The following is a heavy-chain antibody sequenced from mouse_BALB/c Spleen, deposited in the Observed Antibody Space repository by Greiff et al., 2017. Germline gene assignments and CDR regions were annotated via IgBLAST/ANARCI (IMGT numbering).Heavy chain of an antibody. CDR2: ISTYYGDA. CDR3: ARVGTTVGEGFAY. V-gene: IGHV1S137*01. Sequence: QVQLQQPGAELVRPGVSVKISCKGSGYTFTDYAMHWVKQSHAKSLEWIGVISTYYGDASYNQKFKGKATMTVDKSSSTAYMELARLTSEDSAIYYCARVGTTVGEGFAYWGQGTLVTVSA. CDR1: GYTFTDYA. J-gene: IGHJ3*01. D-gene: IGHD1-1*01.